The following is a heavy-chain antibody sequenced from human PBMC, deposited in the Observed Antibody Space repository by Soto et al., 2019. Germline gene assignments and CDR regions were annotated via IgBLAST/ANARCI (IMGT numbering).Heavy chain of an antibody. J-gene: IGHJ6*02. V-gene: IGHV1-46*01. D-gene: IGHD3-10*01. CDR2: INPDGDST. CDR3: AKVLWFGELLSPGPYGMDV. CDR1: GYTFTSYY. Sequence: ASVKVSCKASGYTFTSYYMHWVRQAPGQGLEWMGIINPDGDSTSYAQKFQGRVTMTRDTSTSTVYMEVNSLRAEDTAVYYCAKVLWFGELLSPGPYGMDVWGQGTTVTVSS.